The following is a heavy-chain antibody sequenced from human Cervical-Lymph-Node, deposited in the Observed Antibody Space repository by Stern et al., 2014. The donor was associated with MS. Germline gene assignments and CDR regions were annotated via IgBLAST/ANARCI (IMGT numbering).Heavy chain of an antibody. CDR3: AREGGLRGRDV. V-gene: IGHV3-21*01. CDR1: EFSFRAYT. Sequence: EVQLVESGGGLVKPGGSLRLSCTASEFSFRAYTMDWVRQAPGKGLECFSPISSSGSYINYADPVKGRFTISRDNAKNSLYLQMNSLRADDTAVYYCAREGGLRGRDVWGQGTTVTVSS. D-gene: IGHD3-10*01. CDR2: ISSSGSYI. J-gene: IGHJ6*02.